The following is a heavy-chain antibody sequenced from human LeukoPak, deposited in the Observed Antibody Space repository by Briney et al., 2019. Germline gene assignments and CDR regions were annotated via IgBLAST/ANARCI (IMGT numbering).Heavy chain of an antibody. CDR3: ARDVVGALDY. J-gene: IGHJ4*02. D-gene: IGHD2-15*01. Sequence: PGGSPRLSCAASGFTFSSYWMAWVRQAPGKGLEWVANIKQDASVKQYVDSVKGRFTISRDNADNSVYLQMNSLRIEDTAVYYCARDVVGALDYWGQGTLVTVSS. CDR2: IKQDASVK. CDR1: GFTFSSYW. V-gene: IGHV3-7*01.